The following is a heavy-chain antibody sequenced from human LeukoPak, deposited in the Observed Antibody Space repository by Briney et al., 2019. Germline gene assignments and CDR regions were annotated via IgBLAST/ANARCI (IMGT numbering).Heavy chain of an antibody. CDR1: GGSIRNYF. D-gene: IGHD6-19*01. V-gene: IGHV4-4*07. J-gene: IGHJ4*02. CDR3: AGAYAVAGLDY. Sequence: PSETLSLTCSVSGGSIRNYFWSWIRQPAGKGLEWIGRIYTSGSTDYNPSLRSRVTMSVDTSRNQFSLKLTSMTAADTAVYYCAGAYAVAGLDYWGQGTLVTVSS. CDR2: IYTSGST.